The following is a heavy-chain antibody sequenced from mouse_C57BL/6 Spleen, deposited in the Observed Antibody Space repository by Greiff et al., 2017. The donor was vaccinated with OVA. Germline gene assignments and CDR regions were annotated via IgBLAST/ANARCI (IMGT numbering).Heavy chain of an antibody. J-gene: IGHJ2*01. CDR3: AIQGTYYSNLSFDY. D-gene: IGHD2-5*01. CDR1: GFTFSSYT. CDR2: TSGGGGNT. V-gene: IGHV5-9*01. Sequence: EVMLVESGGGLVKPGGSLKLSCAASGFTFSSYTMSWVRQTPEKRLEWVATTSGGGGNTYYPDSVKGRFTISRDYAKHTLYLQMSGLRSEDTALYYCAIQGTYYSNLSFDYWGQGTTLTVSS.